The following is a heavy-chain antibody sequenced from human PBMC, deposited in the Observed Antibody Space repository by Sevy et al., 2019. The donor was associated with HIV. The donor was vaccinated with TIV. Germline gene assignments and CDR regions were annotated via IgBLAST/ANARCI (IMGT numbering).Heavy chain of an antibody. J-gene: IGHJ4*02. V-gene: IGHV3-23*01. CDR2: IRGRNNVT. D-gene: IGHD3-9*01. CDR3: ARHTGEPYYFEI. CDR1: GFTFNNYA. Sequence: GGSLRLSCTASGFTFNNYAMTWVRQAPGKGLEWVSSIRGRNNVTIYAESVRGRFTLSRDISKNTLYLQMNSLRVEDTAVYYCARHTGEPYYFEIWGQGTQVTVSS.